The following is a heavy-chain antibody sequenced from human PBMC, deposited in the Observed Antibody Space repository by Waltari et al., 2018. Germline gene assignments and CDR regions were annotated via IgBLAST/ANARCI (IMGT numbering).Heavy chain of an antibody. Sequence: QVQLQESGAGLVKPSASLSLSCTVSGGSISSSTWWRWVRQPPGKGVGWIEEINHSGNNKYNPSLKSRVTISVDKSKNQFALKMSSVTAADAAEYGCARESASAAGTFDYWGQGTLVTVSS. CDR2: INHSGNN. CDR1: GGSISSSTW. V-gene: IGHV4-4*01. CDR3: ARESASAAGTFDY. D-gene: IGHD6-13*01. J-gene: IGHJ4*02.